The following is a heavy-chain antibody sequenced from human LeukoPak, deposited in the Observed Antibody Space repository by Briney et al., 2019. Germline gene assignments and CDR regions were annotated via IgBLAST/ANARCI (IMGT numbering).Heavy chain of an antibody. J-gene: IGHJ4*01. CDR1: GGSVSGYY. CDR3: AATIKRDYGDTNPHD. Sequence: SETLCLSCTVSGGSVSGYYWSWIRQPPGKGLEWIGYMYDRGKLNYNPSLKSRVTISQDMSKNQLSLKLRSVTAADRAVYYCAATIKRDYGDTNPHDWGQGWLVSVSS. D-gene: IGHD4-17*01. CDR2: MYDRGKL. V-gene: IGHV4-59*02.